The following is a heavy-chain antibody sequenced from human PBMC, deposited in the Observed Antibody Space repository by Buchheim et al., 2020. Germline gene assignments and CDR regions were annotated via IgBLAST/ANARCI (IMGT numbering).Heavy chain of an antibody. J-gene: IGHJ4*02. D-gene: IGHD4-23*01. Sequence: EVQLLESGGGLVQPGGSLRLSCAASGFTFSTYAVTWVRQAPGKGLEWVSAISGSGGSTYYADSVKGRFTISRDTSKNTLYLQMNSLRADDTAVYYCAKYRTTVVTPGAFDYWGQGTL. CDR2: ISGSGGST. CDR3: AKYRTTVVTPGAFDY. CDR1: GFTFSTYA. V-gene: IGHV3-23*01.